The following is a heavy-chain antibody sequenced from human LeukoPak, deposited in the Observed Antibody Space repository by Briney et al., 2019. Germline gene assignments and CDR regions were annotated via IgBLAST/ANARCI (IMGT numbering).Heavy chain of an antibody. CDR2: IYCRGST. CDR1: GGSISSYY. Sequence: SETLSLTCSVSGGSISSYYWSWIRQPPGKGLEWIGYIYCRGSTNYNPSLKSRVAMSIDTSKNQFSLTLSSVTAADTAVYSCARDYYGSGSPNWFDPWGQGTLVTVSS. J-gene: IGHJ5*02. CDR3: ARDYYGSGSPNWFDP. V-gene: IGHV4-59*01. D-gene: IGHD3-10*01.